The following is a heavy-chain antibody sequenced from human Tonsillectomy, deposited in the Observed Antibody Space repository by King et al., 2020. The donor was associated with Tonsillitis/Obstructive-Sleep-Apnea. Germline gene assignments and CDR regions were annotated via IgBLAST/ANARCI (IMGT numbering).Heavy chain of an antibody. D-gene: IGHD7-27*01. J-gene: IGHJ4*02. CDR3: ASQITGDTPKFDY. CDR1: GGSISSSSYY. Sequence: LQLQESGPGLVKPSETLSLTCTVSGGSISSSSYYWGWIRQPPGKGLEWIGSIYYSGSTYYNPSLKSLVTISVDTSKNQFSLKLSFVTAADTAVYYCASQITGDTPKFDYWGQGTLVTVSS. CDR2: IYYSGST. V-gene: IGHV4-39*01.